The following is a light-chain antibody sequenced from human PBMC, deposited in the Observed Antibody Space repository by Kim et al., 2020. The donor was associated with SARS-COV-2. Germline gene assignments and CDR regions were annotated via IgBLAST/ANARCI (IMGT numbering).Light chain of an antibody. CDR3: QQYNDWRT. Sequence: LSVSPGERATLSCRASQNIRDNLAWYQQKPGQAPRLLIYDASTRATDIPARFSGSGSGTEFTLTISSLQSEDCALYYCQQYNDWRTFGQGTKVEI. J-gene: IGKJ2*01. V-gene: IGKV3-15*01. CDR1: QNIRDN. CDR2: DAS.